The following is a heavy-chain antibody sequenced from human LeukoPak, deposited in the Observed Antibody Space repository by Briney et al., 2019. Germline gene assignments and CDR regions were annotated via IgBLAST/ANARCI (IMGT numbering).Heavy chain of an antibody. V-gene: IGHV4-4*02. CDR3: ARLLSNYGSGSYYYDY. CDR2: IYHSGST. J-gene: IGHJ4*02. D-gene: IGHD3-10*01. Sequence: SGTLSLTCGVSGGSISSSNWWSWVRQPPGKGLERIGEIYHSGSTNYNPSLKSRVTISVDKSKSQFSLKLSSVTAADTAVYYCARLLSNYGSGSYYYDYWGQGTLVTVSS. CDR1: GGSISSSNW.